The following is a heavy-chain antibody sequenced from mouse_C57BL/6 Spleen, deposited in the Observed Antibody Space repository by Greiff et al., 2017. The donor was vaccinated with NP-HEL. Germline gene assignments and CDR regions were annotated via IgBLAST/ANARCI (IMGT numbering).Heavy chain of an antibody. CDR2: IYPGNSDT. CDR3: TRWAVKDYAMDY. Sequence: EVQLQQSGTVLARPGASVKMSCKTSGYTFTSYWMHWVKQRPGQGLEWIGAIYPGNSDTSYNQKFKGKAKLTAVTSASTAYMELSSLTNEDSAVYYCTRWAVKDYAMDYWGQGTSVTVSS. J-gene: IGHJ4*01. D-gene: IGHD1-1*01. CDR1: GYTFTSYW. V-gene: IGHV1-5*01.